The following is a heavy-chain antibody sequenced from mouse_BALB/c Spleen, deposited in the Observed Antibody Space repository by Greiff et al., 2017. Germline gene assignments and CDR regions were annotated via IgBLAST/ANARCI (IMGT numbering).Heavy chain of an antibody. Sequence: VQLQQSGPELMKPGASVKISCKASGYSFTSYYMPWVKQSHGKSLEWIGNIDPFNGGTSYNQKFKGKATLTVDKSSSTAYMHLSSLTSEDSAVYYCAREGGAMMDYWGQGTSVTVSA. J-gene: IGHJ4*01. V-gene: IGHV1S135*01. CDR1: GYSFTSYY. CDR3: AREGGAMMDY. CDR2: IDPFNGGT. D-gene: IGHD3-1*01.